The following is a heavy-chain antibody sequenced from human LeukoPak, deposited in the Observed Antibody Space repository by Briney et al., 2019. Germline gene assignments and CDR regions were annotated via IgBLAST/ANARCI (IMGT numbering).Heavy chain of an antibody. V-gene: IGHV3-30*04. CDR1: GFTFSSKT. Sequence: GRSLRLSCAASGFTFSSKTMHWVRQAPGKGLEWVAVISYDGSNKYYADSVKGRFTISRDNSKNTLYLQMNSLRAEDTAVYYCAREITGYCSRTSCYRVRVYNWFAPWGQGTLVTVSS. CDR3: AREITGYCSRTSCYRVRVYNWFAP. J-gene: IGHJ5*02. CDR2: ISYDGSNK. D-gene: IGHD2-2*02.